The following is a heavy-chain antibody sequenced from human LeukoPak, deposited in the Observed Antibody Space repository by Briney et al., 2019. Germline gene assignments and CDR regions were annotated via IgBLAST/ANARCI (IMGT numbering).Heavy chain of an antibody. J-gene: IGHJ4*02. V-gene: IGHV3-21*01. Sequence: SGGSLRLSCAASGFSFNTYSMSWVRQAPGKGLEWVGIISRTSESIFYADSLKGRFTISRDNAKNTLNLQMNSLRAEDAAVYYCARDLYRIVVVPHYFDYWGQGTLVTVSS. D-gene: IGHD3-22*01. CDR1: GFSFNTYS. CDR2: ISRTSESI. CDR3: ARDLYRIVVVPHYFDY.